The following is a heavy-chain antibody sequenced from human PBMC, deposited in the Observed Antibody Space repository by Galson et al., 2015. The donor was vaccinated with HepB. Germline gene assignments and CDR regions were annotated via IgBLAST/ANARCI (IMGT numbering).Heavy chain of an antibody. CDR3: ARVGVIMFGGAIVVHHFFDY. CDR1: GGSFSDYY. Sequence: ETLSLTCAVYGGSFSDYYYTWIRQSPGKGLEWIGQVTHSGTTNYNPSLKSRVTISVDTSKNQFSLKLSSVTAADTAVYFCARVGVIMFGGAIVVHHFFDYCGQGTLVTVSS. D-gene: IGHD3-16*02. V-gene: IGHV4-34*01. J-gene: IGHJ4*02. CDR2: VTHSGTT.